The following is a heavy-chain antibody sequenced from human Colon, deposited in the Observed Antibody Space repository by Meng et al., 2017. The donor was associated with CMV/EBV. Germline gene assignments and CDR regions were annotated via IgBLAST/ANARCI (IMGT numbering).Heavy chain of an antibody. CDR2: ISSTSYTI. D-gene: IGHD3-10*01. CDR1: GFTFSNYE. J-gene: IGHJ6*02. V-gene: IGHV3-48*03. Sequence: GESLKISCAASGFTFSNYEMNWVRQAPGEGLEWVAYISSTSYTIYYADSVKGRFTISRDNSKNLLYLQMNSLRADDTAVYYCAYHGGFGELGPVLFEYYYDNMDVWGQGTTVTVSS. CDR3: AYHGGFGELGPVLFEYYYDNMDV.